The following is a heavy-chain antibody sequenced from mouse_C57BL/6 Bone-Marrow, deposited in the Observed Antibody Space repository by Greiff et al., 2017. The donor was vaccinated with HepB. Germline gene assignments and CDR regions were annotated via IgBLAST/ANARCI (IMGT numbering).Heavy chain of an antibody. J-gene: IGHJ2*01. CDR3: ARGLRLPYFDY. Sequence: QVQLKQSGAELARPGASVKLSCKASGYTFTSYGISWVKQRTGQGLEWIGEIYPRSGNTYYNEKFKGKATLTADKSSSTAYMELRSLTSEDSAVYFCARGLRLPYFDYWGQGTTLTVSS. CDR1: GYTFTSYG. CDR2: IYPRSGNT. V-gene: IGHV1-81*01. D-gene: IGHD3-2*02.